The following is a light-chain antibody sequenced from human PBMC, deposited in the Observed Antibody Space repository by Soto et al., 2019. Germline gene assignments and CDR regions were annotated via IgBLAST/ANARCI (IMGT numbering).Light chain of an antibody. CDR2: AAS. V-gene: IGKV3-15*01. J-gene: IGKJ1*01. Sequence: EIVMTQSPATLYVSPGERATLSCRASQSVSSDLAWYQHKPGQTPSLLIYAASTRATGIPARFSGSGSGTEFTLTISSLQSEEFVVYYCQQYHNWPRTLGQGTKVEI. CDR1: QSVSSD. CDR3: QQYHNWPRT.